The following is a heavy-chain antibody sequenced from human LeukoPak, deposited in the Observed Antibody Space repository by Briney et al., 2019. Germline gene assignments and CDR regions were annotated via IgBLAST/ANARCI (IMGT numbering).Heavy chain of an antibody. CDR2: ISWNSGSI. CDR3: AKDKWAVAGGRPSLFDY. CDR1: GFTFDDYA. J-gene: IGHJ4*02. Sequence: GRSLRLSCAASGFTFDDYAMHWVRQAPGKGLEWVSGISWNSGSIGYADSVKGRFTISRDNAKNSLYLQMNSLRAEDTALYYCAKDKWAVAGGRPSLFDYWGQGTLVTVSS. D-gene: IGHD6-19*01. V-gene: IGHV3-9*01.